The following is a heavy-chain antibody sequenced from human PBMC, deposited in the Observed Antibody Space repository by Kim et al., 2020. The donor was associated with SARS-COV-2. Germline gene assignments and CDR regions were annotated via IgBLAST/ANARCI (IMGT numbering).Heavy chain of an antibody. CDR3: ARHFRAPGFRARVLGSGGHYDY. D-gene: IGHD6-25*01. V-gene: IGHV3-7*01. J-gene: IGHJ4*02. CDR2: LKQDGSEE. Sequence: GGSLRLSCVASEFTFSNYWMSWVRQAPGKGLEWVAKLKQDGSEEYYVDSVKGRFTISRDNAKNSLYLQMNSLRAEDTAVYFCARHFRAPGFRARVLGSGGHYDYWGKGALVYVSS. CDR1: EFTFSNYW.